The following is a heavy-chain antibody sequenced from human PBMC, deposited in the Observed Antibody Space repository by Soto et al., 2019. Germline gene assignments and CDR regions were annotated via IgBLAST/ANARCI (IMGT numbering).Heavy chain of an antibody. CDR1: GGSISSYY. CDR3: ARGYYGSGSYYYYYYMDV. CDR2: IYYSGST. J-gene: IGHJ6*03. D-gene: IGHD3-10*01. Sequence: SETLSLTCTVSGGSISSYYWGWIRQPPGKGLEWIGYIYYSGSTNYNPSLKSRVTISVDTSKNQFSLKLSSVTAADTAVYYCARGYYGSGSYYYYYYMDVWGKGTTVTVSS. V-gene: IGHV4-59*12.